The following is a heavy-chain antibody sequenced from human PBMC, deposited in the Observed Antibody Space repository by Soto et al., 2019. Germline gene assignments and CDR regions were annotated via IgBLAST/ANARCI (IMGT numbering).Heavy chain of an antibody. CDR1: ADTVSSNSFA. CDR3: ARSEEDSDYYYYGMDV. CDR2: TCYRSRWYS. D-gene: IGHD2-15*01. Sequence: PSQTLSLTCVGPADTVSSNSFAWNSVRQSPSRGLEWLGRTCYRSRWYSDYAVSVRSRIDINADTSKNQVSLQLNSVTPEDTAVSYCARSEEDSDYYYYGMDVWGQGTTVTVSS. J-gene: IGHJ6*02. V-gene: IGHV6-1*01.